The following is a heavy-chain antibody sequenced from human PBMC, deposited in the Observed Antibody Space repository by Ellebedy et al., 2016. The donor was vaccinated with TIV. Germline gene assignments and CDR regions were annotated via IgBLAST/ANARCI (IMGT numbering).Heavy chain of an antibody. Sequence: SVKVSCXASGGTFSSYAISWVRQAPGQGLEWMGGIIPIFGTANYAQKFQGRVTITADKSTSTAYMELSSLRSEDTAVYYCARGPGVRFLEWLLDYWGQGTLVTVSS. CDR3: ARGPGVRFLEWLLDY. J-gene: IGHJ4*02. CDR1: GGTFSSYA. V-gene: IGHV1-69*06. D-gene: IGHD3-3*01. CDR2: IIPIFGTA.